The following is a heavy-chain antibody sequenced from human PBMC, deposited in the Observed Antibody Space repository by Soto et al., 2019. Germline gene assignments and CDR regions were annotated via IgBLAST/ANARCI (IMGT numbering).Heavy chain of an antibody. Sequence: PGGSLRLSCAASGFTFSSYGMHWVRQAPGKGLEWVAVISYDGSNKYYADSVKGRFTISRDNSKNTLYLQMNSLRAEDTAVYYCAKDRIPSGSYLDYWGQGTLVTVSS. D-gene: IGHD1-26*01. V-gene: IGHV3-30*18. CDR2: ISYDGSNK. J-gene: IGHJ4*02. CDR3: AKDRIPSGSYLDY. CDR1: GFTFSSYG.